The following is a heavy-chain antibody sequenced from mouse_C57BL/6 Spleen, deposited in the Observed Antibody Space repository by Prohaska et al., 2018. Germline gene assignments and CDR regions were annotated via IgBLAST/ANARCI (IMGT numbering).Heavy chain of an antibody. Sequence: QVQLQQPGAELVMPGASVKLSCKASGYTFTSYWMHWVQQRPGQGLAWIGEIDPADSYTNYNQKFKGNATLTVDKSSSTAYMQLSSLTSEDSAVYYCARSRDYGGFAYWVQGTLVTVSA. CDR3: ARSRDYGGFAY. V-gene: IGHV1-69*01. D-gene: IGHD2-4*01. J-gene: IGHJ3*01. CDR1: GYTFTSYW. CDR2: IDPADSYT.